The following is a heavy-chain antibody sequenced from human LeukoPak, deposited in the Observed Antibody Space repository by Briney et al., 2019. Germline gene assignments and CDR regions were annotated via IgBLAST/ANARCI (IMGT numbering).Heavy chain of an antibody. CDR1: GFTLSSHW. Sequence: GGSLRLSCAASGFTLSSHWMSWVRQARGKGLEWVANIKQDGNEKYYVDSVKGRFTVTGDNAKNSLYLQMDSLRAEDTAVYYCARYPNPAYYFDNWGQGTLVTVSS. CDR2: IKQDGNEK. V-gene: IGHV3-7*05. J-gene: IGHJ4*02. CDR3: ARYPNPAYYFDN. D-gene: IGHD3-16*01.